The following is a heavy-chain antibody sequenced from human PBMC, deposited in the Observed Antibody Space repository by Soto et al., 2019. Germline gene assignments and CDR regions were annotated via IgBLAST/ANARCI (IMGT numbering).Heavy chain of an antibody. V-gene: IGHV4-59*08. CDR1: GGSIGSYY. J-gene: IGHJ3*02. CDR3: ARRYSSAFYI. D-gene: IGHD6-13*01. Sequence: LSLTCTVSGGSIGSYYWSGIRQPPGKGLEWIGYIYYSGSTNYNPSLKSRVTISVDTSKNQFSLKLSSVTAADTAVYYCARRYSSAFYIWGQGTMVTVSS. CDR2: IYYSGST.